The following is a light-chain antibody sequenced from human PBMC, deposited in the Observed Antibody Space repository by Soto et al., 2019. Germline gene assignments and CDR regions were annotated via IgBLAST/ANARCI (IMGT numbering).Light chain of an antibody. CDR1: SSDVGTYN. Sequence: QSVLTQPPSASGTPGQRVTISCSGSSSDVGTYNFNWYQQLPGMAPKHLIHSNIHRPSGVPYRFSCSTSGGSASLAISGLQSEDEANDYCATWDDSRNGMVFGGGTKVTVL. CDR3: ATWDDSRNGMV. CDR2: SNI. J-gene: IGLJ3*02. V-gene: IGLV1-44*01.